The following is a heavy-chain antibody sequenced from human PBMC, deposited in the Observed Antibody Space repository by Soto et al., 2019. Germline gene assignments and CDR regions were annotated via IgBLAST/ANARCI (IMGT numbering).Heavy chain of an antibody. CDR3: AREMSIAAAGTGYFDY. CDR2: IIPIFGTA. V-gene: IGHV1-69*13. D-gene: IGHD6-13*01. Sequence: ASVKVSCKASGGTFSSYAISWVRQAPGQGLEWMGGIIPIFGTANYAQKFQGRVTITADESTSTAYMELSSLRSEDTAVYYCAREMSIAAAGTGYFDYWGQGTLVTVSS. CDR1: GGTFSSYA. J-gene: IGHJ4*02.